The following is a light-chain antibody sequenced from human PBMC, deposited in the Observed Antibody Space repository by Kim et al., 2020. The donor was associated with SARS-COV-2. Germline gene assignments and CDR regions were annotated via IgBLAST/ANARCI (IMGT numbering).Light chain of an antibody. CDR1: TGPVTSDYY. CDR3: LLYYGGAWV. CDR2: STT. J-gene: IGLJ3*02. V-gene: IGLV7-43*01. Sequence: PGGTVTLTCVSSTGPVTSDYYPNWFQQKPGQAPRALIYSTTNTQSWTPARFSGSLLGGKAALTLSRVQPEDEADYYCLLYYGGAWVFGGGTQLTVL.